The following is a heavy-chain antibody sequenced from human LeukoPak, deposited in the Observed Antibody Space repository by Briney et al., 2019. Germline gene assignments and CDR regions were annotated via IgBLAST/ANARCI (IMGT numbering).Heavy chain of an antibody. D-gene: IGHD2-15*01. V-gene: IGHV3-64*01. J-gene: IGHJ4*02. CDR1: GFTFSSYA. CDR2: ISSNGGST. CDR3: ARTAGDCSGGSCYLPYDY. Sequence: GGSLRLSCAASGFTFSSYAMHWVRQAPGKGLEYVSVISSNGGSTYYANSVKGRFTISRDNSKNTLYLQMGSLRAEDMAVYYCARTAGDCSGGSCYLPYDYWGQGTLVTVSS.